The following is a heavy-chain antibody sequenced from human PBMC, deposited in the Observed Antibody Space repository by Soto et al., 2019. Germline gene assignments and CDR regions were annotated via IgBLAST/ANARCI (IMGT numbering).Heavy chain of an antibody. CDR3: ARNSAAGKDYYGMDV. CDR1: GYSFTSYW. J-gene: IGHJ6*02. Sequence: GESLKISCKGSGYSFTSYWIGWVRQMPGKGLEWMGIIYPGDSDTRYSPSFQGQVTISADKSISTAYLQWSSLKASDTAMYYCARNSAAGKDYYGMDVWGQGTTVNVSS. V-gene: IGHV5-51*01. D-gene: IGHD6-13*01. CDR2: IYPGDSDT.